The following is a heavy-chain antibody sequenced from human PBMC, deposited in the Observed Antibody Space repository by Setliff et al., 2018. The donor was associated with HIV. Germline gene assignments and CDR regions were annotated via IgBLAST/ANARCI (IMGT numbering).Heavy chain of an antibody. V-gene: IGHV4-61*09. CDR2: LYTDGST. CDR1: GGSITSGNYF. Sequence: SETLSLTCTVSGGSITSGNYFWSWIRQPAGKGLEWIGHLYTDGSTNYNPSFKSRVTISADTSKNQFSLKLSSVTAADTAVYYCARDSRWLQFPYFDSWGQGTPVTVSS. CDR3: ARDSRWLQFPYFDS. J-gene: IGHJ4*01. D-gene: IGHD5-12*01.